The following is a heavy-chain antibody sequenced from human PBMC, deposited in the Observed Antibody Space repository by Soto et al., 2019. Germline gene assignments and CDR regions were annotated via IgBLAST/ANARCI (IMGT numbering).Heavy chain of an antibody. Sequence: ASVKVSCKASGGTFSSYAISWVRQAPGQGLEWMGGIIPIFGTANYAQKFQGRVTITADESTSTAYMELSSLRSEDTAVYYCARDRGYCSSTSCYTGIRAYCYYYGMDVWGQGTTVTVSS. J-gene: IGHJ6*02. CDR3: ARDRGYCSSTSCYTGIRAYCYYYGMDV. CDR2: IIPIFGTA. CDR1: GGTFSSYA. V-gene: IGHV1-69*13. D-gene: IGHD2-2*02.